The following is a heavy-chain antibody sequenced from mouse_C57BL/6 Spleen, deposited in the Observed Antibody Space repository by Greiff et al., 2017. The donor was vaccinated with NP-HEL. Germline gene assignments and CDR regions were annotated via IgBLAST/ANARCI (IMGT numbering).Heavy chain of an antibody. CDR3: ARSLGGYFDV. Sequence: VQLQQPGAELVRPGSSVKLSCKASGYTFTSYWMDWVKQRPGQGLEWIGNIYPSDSETHYNQKFKDKATLTVDKSSSTAYMQLSSLTSEDSAVYYCARSLGGYFDVWGTGTTVTVSS. CDR2: IYPSDSET. D-gene: IGHD3-3*01. CDR1: GYTFTSYW. V-gene: IGHV1-61*01. J-gene: IGHJ1*03.